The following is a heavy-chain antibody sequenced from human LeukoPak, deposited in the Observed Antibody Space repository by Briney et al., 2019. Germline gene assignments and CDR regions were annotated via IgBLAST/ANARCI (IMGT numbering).Heavy chain of an antibody. D-gene: IGHD1-26*01. CDR2: ISYDGSNK. V-gene: IGHV3-30-3*01. CDR1: GFSFNSYA. Sequence: GTSLRLSCATSGFSFNSYAMHWVRQAPGKGLEWVAVISYDGSNKYYADSVKGRFTISRDNSKNTLYLQMNGLRAEDTAVYYCARGSGGSYSHAFDIWGQGTMVTVSS. J-gene: IGHJ3*02. CDR3: ARGSGGSYSHAFDI.